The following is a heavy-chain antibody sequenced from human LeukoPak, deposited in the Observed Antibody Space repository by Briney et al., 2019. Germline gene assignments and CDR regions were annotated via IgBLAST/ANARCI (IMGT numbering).Heavy chain of an antibody. CDR2: TYYRSKWYN. D-gene: IGHD1-26*01. J-gene: IGHJ4*02. CDR3: ARAPSGSYVDY. V-gene: IGHV6-1*01. CDR1: GDSVSSYNAA. Sequence: SQTLSLTCAISGDSVSSYNAAWIWLTQSPSRGLEWLGRTYYRSKWYNDYAVSVKSRITINPDTSQNQFSLQLNSVTPEDTAVYYCARAPSGSYVDYWGQGTLVTVSS.